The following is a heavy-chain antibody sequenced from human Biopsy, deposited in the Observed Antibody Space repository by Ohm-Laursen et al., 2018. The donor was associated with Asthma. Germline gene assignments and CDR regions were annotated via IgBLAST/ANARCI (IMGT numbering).Heavy chain of an antibody. V-gene: IGHV3-30*03. Sequence: SLRLSCAASGFAFGKYGMYWARQAPGKGLQWVAVITHDGSRMYYADSVKGRFTISRDNPMKRLYLQMSSLTAEDTAVYYCASRGGDFWSGYYMDYWGQGTLVTVSS. CDR1: GFAFGKYG. D-gene: IGHD3-3*01. CDR3: ASRGGDFWSGYYMDY. J-gene: IGHJ4*02. CDR2: ITHDGSRM.